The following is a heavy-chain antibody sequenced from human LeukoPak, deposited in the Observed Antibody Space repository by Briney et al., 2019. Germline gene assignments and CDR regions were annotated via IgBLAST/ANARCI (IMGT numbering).Heavy chain of an antibody. Sequence: GGALKIPCRGSGYSFTSYWIGWGRQLPGEGLEGRGIIYPGDSDTRYSTSFEGQGTISADKSISTAYLQWSSLKASDTAMYYCARRPHRYSSSWYLDYWGQGTLVTVSS. CDR1: GYSFTSYW. CDR2: IYPGDSDT. V-gene: IGHV5-51*01. J-gene: IGHJ4*02. D-gene: IGHD6-13*01. CDR3: ARRPHRYSSSWYLDY.